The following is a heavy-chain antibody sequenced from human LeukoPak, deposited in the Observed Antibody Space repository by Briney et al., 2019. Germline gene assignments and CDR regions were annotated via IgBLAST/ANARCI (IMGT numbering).Heavy chain of an antibody. CDR2: ISGSGGRK. J-gene: IGHJ4*02. Sequence: GGSLRLSCAASGFTFSSYAMSWVRQAPGKGLEWVSAISGSGGRKYYAASVRGRFTISRDTSRSTLYLQMNSLRAEDAAVYYCAKAPVTSCRGAFCYPFDYWGQGTLVTVSS. CDR1: GFTFSSYA. V-gene: IGHV3-23*01. CDR3: AKAPVTSCRGAFCYPFDY. D-gene: IGHD2-15*01.